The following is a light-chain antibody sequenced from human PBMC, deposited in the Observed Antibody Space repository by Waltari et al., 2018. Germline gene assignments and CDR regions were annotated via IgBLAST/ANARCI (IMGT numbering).Light chain of an antibody. CDR2: KDS. Sequence: SYELTQPPSVSVSPGQTARITCSGDALPKQYAYWYQQKPGQAPVLVIYKDSERPSGIPERFTGSSSGTTVTLTSSGGQAEDEADYYCQSADSSGTYVVFGGGTKLTVI. CDR3: QSADSSGTYVV. V-gene: IGLV3-25*03. J-gene: IGLJ2*01. CDR1: ALPKQY.